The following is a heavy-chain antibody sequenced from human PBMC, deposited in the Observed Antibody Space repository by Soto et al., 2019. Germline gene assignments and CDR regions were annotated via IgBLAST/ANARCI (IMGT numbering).Heavy chain of an antibody. CDR1: GYSFTSYW. D-gene: IGHD6-13*01. CDR2: IYPGYSDT. CDR3: ARHDASSWSPEGFRH. V-gene: IGHV5-51*01. Sequence: PGESLKISCKGSGYSFTSYWIGWVRQMPGKGLEWMGIIYPGYSDTRYSPSFQGQVTISADKSISTAYRQWSSLKASDTARDYCARHDASSWSPEGFRHWGQGTLVTVSS. J-gene: IGHJ1*01.